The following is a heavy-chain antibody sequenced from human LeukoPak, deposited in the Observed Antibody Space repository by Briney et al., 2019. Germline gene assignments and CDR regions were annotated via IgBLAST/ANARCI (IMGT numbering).Heavy chain of an antibody. CDR1: GFTFDDYA. V-gene: IGHV3-9*01. CDR2: ISWNSGSI. J-gene: IGHJ4*02. CDR3: AKVGGSGSYYNVFDY. Sequence: GRSLRLSCAASGFTFDDYAMHWVRQAPGKGLEWVSGISWNSGSIGYADSVKGRFTISRDNAKNSLYLQMNSLRAEDTALYYCAKVGGSGSYYNVFDYWGQGTLVTVSS. D-gene: IGHD3-10*01.